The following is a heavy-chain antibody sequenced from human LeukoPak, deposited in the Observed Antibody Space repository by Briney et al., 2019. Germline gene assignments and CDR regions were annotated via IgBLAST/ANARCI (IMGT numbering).Heavy chain of an antibody. CDR2: ISYSGST. J-gene: IGHJ4*02. Sequence: SETLSLTCTVSGGSISSYYWSWIRQPPGKGLEWIGYISYSGSTTYNPSLKSRVTISVDTSKYPFSLKLSSVTAADTAVYYCARVTSSGYYYVSNYFDYWGQGTLVTVSS. D-gene: IGHD3-22*01. CDR1: GGSISSYY. CDR3: ARVTSSGYYYVSNYFDY. V-gene: IGHV4-59*01.